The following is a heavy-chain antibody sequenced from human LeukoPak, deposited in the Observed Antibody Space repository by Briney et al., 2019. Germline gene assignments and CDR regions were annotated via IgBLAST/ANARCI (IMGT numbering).Heavy chain of an antibody. CDR1: GFTFSSYG. J-gene: IGHJ4*02. V-gene: IGHV3-30*02. Sequence: GGSLRLSCAASGFTFSSYGMHWVRQAPGKGLEWVAFIRYDGSNKYYTDSVKGRFTISRDNSKNTLYLQMNSLRAEDTAAYYCAKDLPDFWSGYSGGEDYWGQGTLVTVSS. D-gene: IGHD3-3*01. CDR3: AKDLPDFWSGYSGGEDY. CDR2: IRYDGSNK.